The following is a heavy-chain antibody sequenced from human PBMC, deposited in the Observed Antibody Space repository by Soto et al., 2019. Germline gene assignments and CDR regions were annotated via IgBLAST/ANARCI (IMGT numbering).Heavy chain of an antibody. V-gene: IGHV4-59*01. D-gene: IGHD1-26*01. CDR3: ARVLSGSSLFDY. Sequence: SETLSLTCTVSGGSISSDYWSWIRQPPGKGLEWIGYISYSGNTNYNPSLKSLVTISVDTSKKQFSLKLRSVTAADTAVYYCARVLSGSSLFDYWGQGXLVTVYS. CDR2: ISYSGNT. CDR1: GGSISSDY. J-gene: IGHJ4*02.